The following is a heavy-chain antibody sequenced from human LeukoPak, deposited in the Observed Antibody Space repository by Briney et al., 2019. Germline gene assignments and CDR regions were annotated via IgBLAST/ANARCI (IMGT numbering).Heavy chain of an antibody. J-gene: IGHJ4*02. Sequence: SETLSLTCTVSSGSINGYYWNWFRQSAGKGLEWIGRIYSSGSTNYNPSLKSRVAISINTSKSYLSLRLTSATAADTAMYYCARDFTADSNGYYDFWGQGTLVTVSS. D-gene: IGHD3-22*01. CDR2: IYSSGST. CDR3: ARDFTADSNGYYDF. V-gene: IGHV4-4*07. CDR1: SGSINGYY.